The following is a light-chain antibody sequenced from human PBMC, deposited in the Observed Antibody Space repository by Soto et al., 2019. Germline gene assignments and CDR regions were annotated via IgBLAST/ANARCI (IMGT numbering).Light chain of an antibody. J-gene: IGKJ4*01. CDR3: QQYKGSPPT. CDR1: QGVIKY. CDR2: DAS. Sequence: DIQMTQSPSSLSASVGDRVTVPCRASQGVIKYLAWYQQKPGRVPKLLIYDASTLQSGVPSRFSGSGSRTEFTLTISILQPEDVATYYCQQYKGSPPTFGGGTMVEIK. V-gene: IGKV1-27*01.